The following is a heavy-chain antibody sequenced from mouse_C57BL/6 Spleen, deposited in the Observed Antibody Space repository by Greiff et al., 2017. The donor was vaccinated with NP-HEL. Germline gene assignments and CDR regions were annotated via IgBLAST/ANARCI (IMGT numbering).Heavy chain of an antibody. V-gene: IGHV1-72*01. CDR2: IDPNSGGT. CDR1: GYTFTSYW. D-gene: IGHD2-2*01. CDR3: ATVDGYDCYAMDY. Sequence: QVQLKQPGAELVKPGASVKLSCKASGYTFTSYWMHWVKQRPGRGLEWIGRIDPNSGGTKYNEKFKSKATLTVDKPSSTAYMQLSSLTSEDSAVYYCATVDGYDCYAMDYWGQGTSVTVSS. J-gene: IGHJ4*01.